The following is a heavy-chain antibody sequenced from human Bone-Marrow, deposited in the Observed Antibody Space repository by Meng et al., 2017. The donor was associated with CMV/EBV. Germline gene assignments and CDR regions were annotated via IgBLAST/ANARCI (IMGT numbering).Heavy chain of an antibody. CDR3: ARDRLRYNWNFYLDY. D-gene: IGHD1-7*01. CDR2: IIPIFGTA. J-gene: IGHJ4*02. V-gene: IGHV1-69*05. CDR1: GGTFSSYA. Sequence: SVNVSCKASGGTFSSYAISWVRQAPGQGLEWMGGIIPIFGTANYAQKFQGRVTITTDESTSTAYMELSSLRSEDTAVYYCARDRLRYNWNFYLDYWGQGTLVNGAS.